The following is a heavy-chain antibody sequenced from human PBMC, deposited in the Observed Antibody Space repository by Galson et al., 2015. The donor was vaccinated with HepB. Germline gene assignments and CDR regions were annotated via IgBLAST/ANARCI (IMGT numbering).Heavy chain of an antibody. V-gene: IGHV5-10-1*01. D-gene: IGHD6-19*01. CDR3: AITHSSNYYYYGMDV. Sequence: QSGAEVKKPGESLRISCKGSGYSFTSYWISWVRQMPGKGLEWMGRIGPSDSYTNYSPSFQGHVTISADKSISTAYLRWSSLKASDTAMYYCAITHSSNYYYYGMDVWGQGTTVTVSS. J-gene: IGHJ6*02. CDR2: IGPSDSYT. CDR1: GYSFTSYW.